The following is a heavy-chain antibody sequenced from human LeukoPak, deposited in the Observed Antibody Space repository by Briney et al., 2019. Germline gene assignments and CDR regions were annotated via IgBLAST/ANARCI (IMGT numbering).Heavy chain of an antibody. CDR3: ARPREQWLGNDAFDI. Sequence: PSETLSLTWTVAGGSISSYYWSWIRQPPGKGLEWIGYIYYSGSTNYNPSLKSRVTISVDTSKNQFSLKLSSVTAADSAVYYCARPREQWLGNDAFDIWGQGIMVTVSS. CDR2: IYYSGST. V-gene: IGHV4-59*08. CDR1: GGSISSYY. J-gene: IGHJ3*02. D-gene: IGHD6-19*01.